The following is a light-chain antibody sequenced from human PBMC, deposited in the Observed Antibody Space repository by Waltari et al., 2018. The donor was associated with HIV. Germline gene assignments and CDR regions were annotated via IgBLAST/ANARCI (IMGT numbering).Light chain of an antibody. CDR3: GTWDSSLSGVV. CDR1: SPNMRTNF. J-gene: IGLJ2*01. Sequence: QSVLTQPPSVSAAPGQKVTISSPVSSPNMRTNFVSWYKQLPGAAPKPLIYDNNKRPSGIPDRFSGSKSGTSATLGITGLQTGDEADYYCGTWDSSLSGVVFGGGTKLTVL. CDR2: DNN. V-gene: IGLV1-51*01.